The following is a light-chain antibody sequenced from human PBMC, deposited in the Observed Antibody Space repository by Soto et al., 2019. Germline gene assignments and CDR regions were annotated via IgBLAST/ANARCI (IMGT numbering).Light chain of an antibody. CDR1: QGISSW. J-gene: IGKJ1*01. Sequence: DIQMTQSPSSVSASVGDRVTITCRASQGISSWLAWYQQKPGKVPKLLIYAASALQLGVPSRFSGSGSGTDFTLTISSLQPEDVATYYCQKYNGALWTFGQGTKVDI. CDR2: AAS. CDR3: QKYNGALWT. V-gene: IGKV1-27*01.